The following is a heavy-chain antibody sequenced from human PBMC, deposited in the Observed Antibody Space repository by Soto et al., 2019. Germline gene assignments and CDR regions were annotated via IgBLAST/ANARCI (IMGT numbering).Heavy chain of an antibody. D-gene: IGHD3-16*01. J-gene: IGHJ6*02. CDR3: AKPIRGYYYYGMDV. CDR2: ISYDGSNK. V-gene: IGHV3-30*18. Sequence: GGSLRLSCAASGFTFSSYGMHWVRQAPGKGLEWVAVISYDGSNKYYADSVKGRFTISRDNSKNTLYLQMNSLRAEDTAVYYCAKPIRGYYYYGMDVWGQGTMVTVSS. CDR1: GFTFSSYG.